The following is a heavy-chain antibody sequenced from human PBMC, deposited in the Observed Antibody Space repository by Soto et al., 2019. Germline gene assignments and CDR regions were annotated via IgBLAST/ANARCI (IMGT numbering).Heavy chain of an antibody. V-gene: IGHV3-23*01. Sequence: EVQLLESGGGLVQPGGSLRLSCAASGFTFRNYAMTWVRQPPGKGLEWVSGISGGGDETYNADSVKGRFTISRDNYKNTLYRQMKSLRAEDTAIYYCVKDGEAYNGGWDYFDHWCQGALITVSS. CDR3: VKDGEAYNGGWDYFDH. CDR1: GFTFRNYA. J-gene: IGHJ4*02. D-gene: IGHD3-16*01. CDR2: ISGGGDET.